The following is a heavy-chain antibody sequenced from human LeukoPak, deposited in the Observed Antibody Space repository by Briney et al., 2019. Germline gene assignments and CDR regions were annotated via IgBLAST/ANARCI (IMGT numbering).Heavy chain of an antibody. Sequence: PGGSLRLSCAASGFTFSSYGMHWVRQAPGKGLEWVAFIRYDGSNKYYADSVKGRFAISRDNSKNTLYLQLNSLRAEDTAVYYCAKDLGRYISDYYYMDVWGKGTTVTVSS. V-gene: IGHV3-30*02. D-gene: IGHD2-2*02. CDR3: AKDLGRYISDYYYMDV. CDR2: IRYDGSNK. J-gene: IGHJ6*03. CDR1: GFTFSSYG.